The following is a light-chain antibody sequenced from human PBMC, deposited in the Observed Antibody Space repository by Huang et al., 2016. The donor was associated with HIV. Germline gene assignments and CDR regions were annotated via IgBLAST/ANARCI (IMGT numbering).Light chain of an antibody. CDR1: QSVTKY. Sequence: DIQMTQSPSSLSASVGDSVIITCRASQSVTKYLNWYQHMPGKAPKLLIYGASTLQGGVSFRFSGSGSGTEFTLSISSLQPEDAATYYCQQSYRLPRTFGQGTSLEI. V-gene: IGKV1-39*01. CDR3: QQSYRLPRT. J-gene: IGKJ2*02. CDR2: GAS.